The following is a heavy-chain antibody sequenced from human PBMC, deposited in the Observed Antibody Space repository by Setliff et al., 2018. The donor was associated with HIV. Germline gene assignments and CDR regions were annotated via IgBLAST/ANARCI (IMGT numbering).Heavy chain of an antibody. CDR2: IFHSGST. CDR3: ARGTTLNVVPDAFDI. CDR1: GYSISSGYY. D-gene: IGHD4-17*01. J-gene: IGHJ3*02. Sequence: PSETLSLTCTVSGYSISSGYYWGFIRQPPGKGLEWIGSIFHSGSTYYNPSLKSRVTMSVDTSKNQISLRLNSLTAADTAVYYCARGTTLNVVPDAFDIWGQGTMVTVSS. V-gene: IGHV4-38-2*02.